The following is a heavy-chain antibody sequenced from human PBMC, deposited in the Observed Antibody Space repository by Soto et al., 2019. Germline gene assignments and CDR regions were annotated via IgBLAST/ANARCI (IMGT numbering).Heavy chain of an antibody. V-gene: IGHV3-23*01. Sequence: GGSLSLSCAASGFTFSSYAMSWVRQAPGKGLEWVSAISGSGGSTYYADSVKGRFTISRDNSKNTLYLQMNSLRAEDTAVYYCAKHSLIVVVCYFDYWGQGTLVTVSS. D-gene: IGHD2-15*01. J-gene: IGHJ4*02. CDR2: ISGSGGST. CDR1: GFTFSSYA. CDR3: AKHSLIVVVCYFDY.